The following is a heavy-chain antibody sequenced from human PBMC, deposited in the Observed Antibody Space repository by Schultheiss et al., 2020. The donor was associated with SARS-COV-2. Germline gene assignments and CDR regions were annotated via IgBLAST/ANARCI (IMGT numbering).Heavy chain of an antibody. CDR2: IYYSGST. CDR1: GGSISSGGYY. J-gene: IGHJ6*02. CDR3: ARGAVAAAGAMDV. Sequence: SQTLSLTCTVSGGSISSGGYYWSWIRQHPGKGLEWIGYIYYSGSTYYNPSLRSRLSISLDMSKNQFSLNLGSVTAADTAVYFCARGAVAAAGAMDVWGQGTTVTVSS. D-gene: IGHD6-13*01. V-gene: IGHV4-31*03.